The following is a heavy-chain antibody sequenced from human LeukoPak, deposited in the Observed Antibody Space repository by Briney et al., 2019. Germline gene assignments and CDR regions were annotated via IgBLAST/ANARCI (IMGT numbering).Heavy chain of an antibody. CDR1: GFTFNSYA. CDR2: ISGGGDST. CDR3: AKVIPTVCTIY. D-gene: IGHD2-21*01. V-gene: IGHV3-23*01. J-gene: IGHJ4*02. Sequence: PGGSLRLSCAASGFTFNSYAMSWVRQAPGKGLEWVSSISGGGDSTFYADSVKGRFTISRDNSRNTVSLQMNSLRADDTAIYYCAKVIPTVCTIYWGQGTLVTVSS.